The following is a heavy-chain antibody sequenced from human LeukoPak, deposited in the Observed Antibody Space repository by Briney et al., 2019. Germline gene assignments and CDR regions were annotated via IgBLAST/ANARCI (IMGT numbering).Heavy chain of an antibody. Sequence: SETLSLTCTVSGGSISSSSYYWGWIRQPPGKGLEWIGSIYYSGSTYYNPSLKSRVTISVDTSKNQFSLKLSSVTAADTAVYYCARDYGGNLGDWGQGTLVTVSS. CDR1: GGSISSSSYY. V-gene: IGHV4-39*07. J-gene: IGHJ4*02. D-gene: IGHD4-23*01. CDR2: IYYSGST. CDR3: ARDYGGNLGD.